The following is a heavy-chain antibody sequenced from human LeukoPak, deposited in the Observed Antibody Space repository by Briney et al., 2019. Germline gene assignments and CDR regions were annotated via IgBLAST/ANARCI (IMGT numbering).Heavy chain of an antibody. CDR3: ASDSSGYYPY. CDR2: IYTSGST. D-gene: IGHD3-22*01. J-gene: IGHJ4*02. CDR1: GGSISSGSYY. V-gene: IGHV4-61*02. Sequence: SQTLSLTCTVSGGSISSGSYYWSWIRQPAGKGLEWIGRIYTSGSTNYNPSLKSRVTISADTSTNQFSLKLSSVTAADTAVCYCASDSSGYYPYWGQGTLVTVSS.